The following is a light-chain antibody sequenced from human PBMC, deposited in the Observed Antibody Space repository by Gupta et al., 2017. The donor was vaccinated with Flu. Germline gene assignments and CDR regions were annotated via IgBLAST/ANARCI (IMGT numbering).Light chain of an antibody. CDR2: WAS. CDR1: QSVLYNSNNKNY. J-gene: IGKJ1*01. CDR3: QQYYTPPPT. V-gene: IGKV4-1*01. Sequence: IVMTQSPDSLAVSLGERATINCKSSQSVLYNSNNKNYLSWYQQKPGQPPKLLIYWASTRESGVPDRVSASGSGTDFTLTISGLQAEDVAVYYCQQYYTPPPTFGQGTNVEIK.